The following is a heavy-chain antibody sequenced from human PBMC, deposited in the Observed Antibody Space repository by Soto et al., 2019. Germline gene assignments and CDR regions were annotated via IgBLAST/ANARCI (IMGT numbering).Heavy chain of an antibody. Sequence: QVQLVQSGAEVKKPGSSVKVSCKASGGTFSSYAISWVRQAPGQGLEWMGWIIPIFGTANYAQKFQGRVTITADETTSTADMELSSLRSEDTAVYYCARDMTTVVTQGWFDPWGQGTLVTVSS. J-gene: IGHJ5*02. CDR1: GGTFSSYA. V-gene: IGHV1-69*01. CDR2: IIPIFGTA. CDR3: ARDMTTVVTQGWFDP. D-gene: IGHD4-17*01.